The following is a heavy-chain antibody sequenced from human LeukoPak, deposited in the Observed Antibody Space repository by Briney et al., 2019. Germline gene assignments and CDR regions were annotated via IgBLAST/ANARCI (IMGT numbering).Heavy chain of an antibody. V-gene: IGHV3-48*03. CDR2: ISSSGSTI. CDR3: ARDIVSGRGVIISNY. Sequence: PGGSLRLSCAASGFTFSSYEMNWVRQAPGKGLEGVSYISSSGSTIYYAVSVKGRFTISRDNAKNSLYLQMNSLRAEDTAVYYCARDIVSGRGVIISNYWGQGPLVPVSS. CDR1: GFTFSSYE. J-gene: IGHJ4*02. D-gene: IGHD3-10*01.